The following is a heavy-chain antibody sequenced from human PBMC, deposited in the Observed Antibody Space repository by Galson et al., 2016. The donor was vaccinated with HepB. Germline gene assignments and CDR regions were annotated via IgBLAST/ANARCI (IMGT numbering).Heavy chain of an antibody. V-gene: IGHV4-39*01. D-gene: IGHD6-19*01. Sequence: SETLSLTCAVSGDSISSSTYYWGWIRQPPGKDLEWIGTVFKTGSTYYNPSLKSRLTISVDTSKNQFSLNLTSVTAADTAIYYCVRRSGWFNWFDPWGPGTLVSVSS. J-gene: IGHJ5*02. CDR2: VFKTGST. CDR1: GDSISSSTYY. CDR3: VRRSGWFNWFDP.